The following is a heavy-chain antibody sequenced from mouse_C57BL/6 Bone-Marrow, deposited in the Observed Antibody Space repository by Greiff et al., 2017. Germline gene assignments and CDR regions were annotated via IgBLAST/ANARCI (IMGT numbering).Heavy chain of an antibody. Sequence: VKLMESGAELVRPGTSVKMSCKASGYTFNNYWIGWAKQRPGHGLEWIGDIYPGGGYPNYDEKFKGKATLTADKSSSTAYMQFSSLTSEDSAIYYCARDYYGYGLDYWGQGTTLTVSS. D-gene: IGHD2-2*01. CDR1: GYTFNNYW. CDR2: IYPGGGYP. J-gene: IGHJ2*01. V-gene: IGHV1-63*01. CDR3: ARDYYGYGLDY.